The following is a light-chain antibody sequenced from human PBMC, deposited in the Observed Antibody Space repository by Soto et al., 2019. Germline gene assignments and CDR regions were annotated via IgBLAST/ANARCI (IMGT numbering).Light chain of an antibody. V-gene: IGKV3-20*01. Sequence: EIVLTQSPGTLSLSPGERATLSCRASQSVGSGYLAWYQQKPGQAPRLLIYGASNRATGIPDRFSGSGSGTDFTLTISRLEPEDFAVYYCQKYNGAPWTFGQGTKVEIK. J-gene: IGKJ1*01. CDR2: GAS. CDR1: QSVGSGY. CDR3: QKYNGAPWT.